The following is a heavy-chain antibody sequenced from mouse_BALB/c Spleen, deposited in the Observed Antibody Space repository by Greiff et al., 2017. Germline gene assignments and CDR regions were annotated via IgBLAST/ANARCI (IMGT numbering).Heavy chain of an antibody. Sequence: EVQLVESGGGLVKPGGSLKLSCAASGFTFSDYYMYWVRQTPEKRLEWVATISDGGSYTYYPDSVKGRFTISRDNAKNNLYLQMSSLKSEDTAMYYCVRDPHYGNYEEGFAYWGQGTLVTVSA. CDR2: ISDGGSYT. V-gene: IGHV5-4*02. CDR1: GFTFSDYY. D-gene: IGHD2-1*01. J-gene: IGHJ3*01. CDR3: VRDPHYGNYEEGFAY.